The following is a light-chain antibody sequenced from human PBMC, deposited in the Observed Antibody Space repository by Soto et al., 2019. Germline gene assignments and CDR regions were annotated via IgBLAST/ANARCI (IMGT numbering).Light chain of an antibody. CDR1: QSISGY. J-gene: IGKJ2*01. V-gene: IGKV1-39*01. Sequence: DIQMTQSPSSLSAFVGDRVTITCRASQSISGYLSWYQQKPGKAPKVLIYAASSLQSGVPSRFSGSGFGAEFTLPISSLQPEDFATYYCQQGYSTPYTFGQGTKLEI. CDR2: AAS. CDR3: QQGYSTPYT.